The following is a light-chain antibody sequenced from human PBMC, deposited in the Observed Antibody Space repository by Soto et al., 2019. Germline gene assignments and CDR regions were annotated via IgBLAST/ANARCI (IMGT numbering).Light chain of an antibody. J-gene: IGLJ3*02. CDR2: EVS. V-gene: IGLV2-23*02. Sequence: QSALTQPASVSGSPGQSITISCTGTSSDVGSYNLVSWYQQHPGKAPKLMIYEVSKRPSEISNRFSGSKSGNTASLTISGLQAEDEADYYCCSYAGSSTLVFGGGTKLPVL. CDR3: CSYAGSSTLV. CDR1: SSDVGSYNL.